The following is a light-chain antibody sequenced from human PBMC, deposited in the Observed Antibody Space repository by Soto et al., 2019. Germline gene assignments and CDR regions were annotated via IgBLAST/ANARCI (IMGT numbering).Light chain of an antibody. J-gene: IGKJ4*02. Sequence: EITITQSPDTRSVSPGEGATLSFRASQSVGNNLAWYQQKPGQAPRLLIYGASARATGIPAKFTGSGSGTEFTLTISSLQSEDFAVYYCLQFNRCPRTFGGGTKVDIK. CDR2: GAS. V-gene: IGKV3-15*01. CDR1: QSVGNN. CDR3: LQFNRCPRT.